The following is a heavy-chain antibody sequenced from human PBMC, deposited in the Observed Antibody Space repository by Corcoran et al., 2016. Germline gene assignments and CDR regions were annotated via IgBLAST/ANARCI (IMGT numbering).Heavy chain of an antibody. CDR3: TTVRSDIVVVPAAVYYYYGVDV. CDR1: GFTFSNAW. D-gene: IGHD2-2*01. V-gene: IGHV3-15*01. CDR2: IKSKTDGGTT. J-gene: IGHJ6*02. Sequence: EVQLVESGGGLVKPGGSLRLSCAASGFTFSNAWMSWVRQAPGKGLEWVGRIKSKTDGGTTDYAAPVKGRFTISRDDSKNTLYLQMNSLKTEDTAVYYCTTVRSDIVVVPAAVYYYYGVDVWGQGTTVTVSS.